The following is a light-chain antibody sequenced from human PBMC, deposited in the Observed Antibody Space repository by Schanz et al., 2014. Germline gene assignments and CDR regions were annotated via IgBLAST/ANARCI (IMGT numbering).Light chain of an antibody. CDR3: QQYGTSQFT. Sequence: IQLTQSPSSLSASIGDRVTITCRASQDISSYLSWYQQKPGKAPKLLIYAASTLQSGVPSRFSGSGSGTDFTLTISRLEPEDFAVYYCQQYGTSQFTFGPGTKVDIK. V-gene: IGKV1-9*01. CDR1: QDISSY. CDR2: AAS. J-gene: IGKJ3*01.